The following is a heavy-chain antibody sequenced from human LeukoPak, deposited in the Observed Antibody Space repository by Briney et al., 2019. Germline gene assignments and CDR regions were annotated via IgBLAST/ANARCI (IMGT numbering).Heavy chain of an antibody. Sequence: SETLSLTCAVYGGSFSGYYWSWIRQPPGKGLEWIGEINHSGSTNYNPSLKSRVTISVDTSKNQFSLKLSSVTAADTAVYYCARIEAAAGADAFDIWGQGTMVTVSS. CDR2: INHSGST. CDR1: GGSFSGYY. V-gene: IGHV4-34*01. CDR3: ARIEAAAGADAFDI. D-gene: IGHD6-13*01. J-gene: IGHJ3*02.